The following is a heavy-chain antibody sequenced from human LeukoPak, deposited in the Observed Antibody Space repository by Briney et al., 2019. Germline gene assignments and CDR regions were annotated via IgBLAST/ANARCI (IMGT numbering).Heavy chain of an antibody. D-gene: IGHD5-18*01. V-gene: IGHV3-30*02. CDR3: ARVGVGTAMVFDAFDI. CDR1: GFTFSSYG. J-gene: IGHJ3*02. Sequence: GGSLRLSCAASGFTFSSYGMHWVRQAPGKGLEWVAFIRYDGSNKYYADSVKGRFTISRDNSKNTLYLQMNSLRAEDTAVYYCARVGVGTAMVFDAFDIWGQGTMVTVSS. CDR2: IRYDGSNK.